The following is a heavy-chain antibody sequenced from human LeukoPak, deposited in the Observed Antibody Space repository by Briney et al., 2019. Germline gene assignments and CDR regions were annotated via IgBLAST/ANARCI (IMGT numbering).Heavy chain of an antibody. CDR3: ARDLPRRESNSFYFYAYYMDV. V-gene: IGHV1-18*01. D-gene: IGHD4-23*01. Sequence: APVKVSCKASGYSFTSYGISWVRQAPGQGLEWVGWISADNGDTTNAQKVQGRVTMTTDTSTSTASMELRSLRFDDTAVYYCARDLPRRESNSFYFYAYYMDVWGKGTTVIVSS. CDR2: ISADNGDT. J-gene: IGHJ6*03. CDR1: GYSFTSYG.